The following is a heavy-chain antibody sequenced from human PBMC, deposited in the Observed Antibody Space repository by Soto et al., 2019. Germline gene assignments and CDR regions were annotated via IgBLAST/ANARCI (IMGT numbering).Heavy chain of an antibody. CDR1: GDSVSSNSAA. D-gene: IGHD6-19*01. CDR2: TYYRSKWYN. J-gene: IGHJ6*02. CDR3: ARWGHSSGSDEGYYYYYGMDV. V-gene: IGHV6-1*01. Sequence: SQTLSLTCAISGDSVSSNSAAWNWIRQSPSRGLEWLGRTYYRSKWYNDYAVSVKSRVTINPDTSKNQFSLQLNSVTPEDTAVYYCARWGHSSGSDEGYYYYYGMDVWGQGPTVTVSS.